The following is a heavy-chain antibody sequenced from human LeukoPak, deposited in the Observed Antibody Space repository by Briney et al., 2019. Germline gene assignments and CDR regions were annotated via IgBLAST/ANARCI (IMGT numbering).Heavy chain of an antibody. CDR1: GFTFSSYA. V-gene: IGHV3-30*04. CDR2: ISYDGSNK. D-gene: IGHD2-15*01. Sequence: PGRSLRVSCAASGFTFSSYAMHWVRQAPGKGLEWVAVISYDGSNKYYADSVKGRFTISRDNSKNTLYLQMNSLRAEDTAVYYCAREGRVVVVAATTPFDYWGQGTLVTVSS. J-gene: IGHJ4*02. CDR3: AREGRVVVVAATTPFDY.